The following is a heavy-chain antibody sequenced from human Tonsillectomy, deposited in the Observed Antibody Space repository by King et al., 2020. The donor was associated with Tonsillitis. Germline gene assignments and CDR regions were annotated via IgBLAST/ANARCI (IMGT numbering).Heavy chain of an antibody. D-gene: IGHD1-26*01. Sequence: VQLVESGGGLVEPGGSLRLSCAVSGFMFTNAWMNWVRQAPGKGLEWVGLIKSKSDGGTIDYAAPVKGSFTISGDDSKNTLYLQMNSLKSDDTAVYYCTTEESGSFQSWGQGILVTVSS. CDR2: IKSKSDGGTI. CDR1: GFMFTNAW. V-gene: IGHV3-15*07. CDR3: TTEESGSFQS. J-gene: IGHJ4*02.